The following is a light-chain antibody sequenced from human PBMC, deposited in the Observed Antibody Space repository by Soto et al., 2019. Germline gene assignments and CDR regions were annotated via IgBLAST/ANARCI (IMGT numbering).Light chain of an antibody. CDR2: DAS. V-gene: IGKV3-11*01. Sequence: EIVLTQSPATLSLSPGERATLSCRASQSVSSYLAWYQQKPGQAPRLLIYDASNRATGIPARFSGSGSWTDLTLTISSLEPEDFAVYYCQQRSNWPPYTFGQGTKLEIK. J-gene: IGKJ2*01. CDR3: QQRSNWPPYT. CDR1: QSVSSY.